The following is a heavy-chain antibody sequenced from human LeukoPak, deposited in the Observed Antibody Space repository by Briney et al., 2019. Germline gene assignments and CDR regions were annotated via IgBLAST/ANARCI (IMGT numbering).Heavy chain of an antibody. V-gene: IGHV3-23*01. J-gene: IGHJ4*02. CDR2: VSTSGGGT. D-gene: IGHD1-1*01. CDR3: AKRYNSEYLAPVQN. Sequence: GGSLRLSCAASGFTFSSYAMTWVRQAPGKGLEWVSTVSTSGGGTYYADPVKGRFTISRDNSKNTLYLQMNSLRAEDTAVYYCAKRYNSEYLAPVQNWGQGTLVTVSS. CDR1: GFTFSSYA.